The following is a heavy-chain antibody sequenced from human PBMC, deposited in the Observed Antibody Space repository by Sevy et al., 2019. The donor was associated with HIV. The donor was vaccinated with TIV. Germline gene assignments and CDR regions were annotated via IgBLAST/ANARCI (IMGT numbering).Heavy chain of an antibody. J-gene: IGHJ4*02. V-gene: IGHV3-49*03. CDR1: GFTFGDYA. D-gene: IGHD5-12*01. CDR2: IRRNSHEPYGGTT. CDR3: TRALATADTPEYYFDY. Sequence: GGSLRLSCTSSGFTFGDYAMSWFRHAPGKGLEWVAFIRRNSHEPYGGTTEYAASVKGRFTISRDDSKDIAYLQMNSLKTEDTAVYYCTRALATADTPEYYFDYWGQGILVTVSS.